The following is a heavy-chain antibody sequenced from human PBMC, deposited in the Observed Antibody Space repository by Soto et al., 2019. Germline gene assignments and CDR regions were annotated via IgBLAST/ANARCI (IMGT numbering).Heavy chain of an antibody. CDR2: INAGNGNT. CDR3: ARNYDILTGPPDYYYYMDV. Sequence: ASVKVSCKASGYTFTSYAMHWVRQAPGQRLEWMGWINAGNGNTKYSQKFQGRVTITRDTSASTAYMELSSLRSEDTAVYYCARNYDILTGPPDYYYYMDVWGKGTTVTVSS. CDR1: GYTFTSYA. J-gene: IGHJ6*03. D-gene: IGHD3-9*01. V-gene: IGHV1-3*01.